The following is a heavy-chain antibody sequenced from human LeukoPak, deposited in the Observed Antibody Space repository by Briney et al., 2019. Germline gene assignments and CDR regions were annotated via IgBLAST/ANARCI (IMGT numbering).Heavy chain of an antibody. Sequence: SETLSLTCTVSGGSISSYYWSWIRQPPGKGLEWIGYIYYSGSTNYNPSLKSRVTISVDTSKNQFSLKLSSVTAADTAVYYCARSFPNPGERGYSGYVYAFDIWGQGTMVTVSS. CDR2: IYYSGST. J-gene: IGHJ3*02. CDR1: GGSISSYY. V-gene: IGHV4-59*01. CDR3: ARSFPNPGERGYSGYVYAFDI. D-gene: IGHD5-12*01.